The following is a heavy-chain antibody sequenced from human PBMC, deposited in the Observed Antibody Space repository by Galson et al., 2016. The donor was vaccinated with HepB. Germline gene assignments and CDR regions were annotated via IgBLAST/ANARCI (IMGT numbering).Heavy chain of an antibody. D-gene: IGHD2-2*02. Sequence: SLRLSCATSGFTFSYAWLHWVRQAPGKGLEWVGRIKSHRDGGATEFAAPVTGRFTISRDDSKSTLYLQMNSLTTEDTALYYCTTGWGQCSGNCCYNPYWGQGTLVTVSS. CDR3: TTGWGQCSGNCCYNPY. V-gene: IGHV3-15*07. J-gene: IGHJ4*02. CDR1: GFTFSYAW. CDR2: IKSHRDGGAT.